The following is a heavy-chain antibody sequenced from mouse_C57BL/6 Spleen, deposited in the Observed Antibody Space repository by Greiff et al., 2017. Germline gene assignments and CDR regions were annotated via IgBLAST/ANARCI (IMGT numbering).Heavy chain of an antibody. CDR3: ARSVITAVLFDY. CDR1: GYAFSSSW. V-gene: IGHV1-82*01. Sequence: VQLQQSGPELVKPGASVKISCKASGYAFSSSWMNWVKQRPGKGLEWIGRIYPGDGDTNYNGKFKGKATLTADKSSSTAYMQLSSLTSEDSAVYFCARSVITAVLFDYWGQGTTLTVSS. CDR2: IYPGDGDT. J-gene: IGHJ2*01. D-gene: IGHD1-1*01.